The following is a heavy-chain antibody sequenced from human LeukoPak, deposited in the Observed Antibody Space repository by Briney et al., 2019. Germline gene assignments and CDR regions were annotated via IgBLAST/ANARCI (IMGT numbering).Heavy chain of an antibody. CDR3: ARDSYYGSGYLD. CDR1: GFTFSSYS. CDR2: ISSSSSYI. Sequence: PGGSLRLSCAASGFTFSSYSMNWVRQAPGKGLEWVSSISSSSSYIYYAASVKGRFTISRDNAKNSLYLQMNSLRAEDTAVYYCARDSYYGSGYLDWGQGTLVTVSS. V-gene: IGHV3-21*01. J-gene: IGHJ4*02. D-gene: IGHD3-10*01.